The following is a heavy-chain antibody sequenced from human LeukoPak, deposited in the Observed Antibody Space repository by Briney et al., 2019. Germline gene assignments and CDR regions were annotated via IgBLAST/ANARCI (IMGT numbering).Heavy chain of an antibody. CDR2: ISGNGGST. J-gene: IGHJ4*02. Sequence: GGSLRLSCAASGFTFSSYAMSWVRQAPGKGLELVSAISGNGGSTYYADSVKGRFTISRDNSKNTMYLQMNSLRAEDTAVYYCAKGAIQLWLLIGYFDYWGQGTLVTVSS. CDR3: AKGAIQLWLLIGYFDY. D-gene: IGHD5-18*01. CDR1: GFTFSSYA. V-gene: IGHV3-23*01.